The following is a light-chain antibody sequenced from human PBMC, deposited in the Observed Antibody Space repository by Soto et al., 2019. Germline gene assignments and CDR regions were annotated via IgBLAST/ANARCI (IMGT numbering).Light chain of an antibody. CDR2: DAS. CDR1: QGISTL. J-gene: IGKJ1*01. Sequence: IQLTHSPSSLSASVLYRVTITFLASQGISTLLAWYQQKPGKAPKVLIYDASSLQSGVPSRFSGGGSGTEFTLTISSLQPDDIATYYCQQYYSYPWTFGQGTKVDIK. CDR3: QQYYSYPWT. V-gene: IGKV1-13*02.